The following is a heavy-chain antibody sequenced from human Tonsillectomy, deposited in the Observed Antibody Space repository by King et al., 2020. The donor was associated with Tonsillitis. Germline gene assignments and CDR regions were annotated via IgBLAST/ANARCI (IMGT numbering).Heavy chain of an antibody. J-gene: IGHJ4*02. CDR2: IYYSGST. Sequence: QLQESGPGLVKPSETLSLTCTVSGGSISSSSYYWGWIRQPPGKGLEWIGSIYYSGSTYYNPSLKSRVTISVDTSKNQFSLKLSSVTAAGTAVYYCARHGAAAGNWGEPDHDYWGQGTLVTVSS. CDR3: ARHGAAAGNWGEPDHDY. CDR1: GGSISSSSYY. V-gene: IGHV4-39*07. D-gene: IGHD6-13*01.